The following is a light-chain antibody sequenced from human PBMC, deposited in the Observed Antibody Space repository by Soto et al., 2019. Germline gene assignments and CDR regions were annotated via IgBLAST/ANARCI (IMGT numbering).Light chain of an antibody. J-gene: IGKJ5*01. Sequence: DIVMTQSPGTLSVSPGERATLSCRASQSVGTNLAWYQQRPGQAPRLLVYGASTRASGIPPRFSGSGSGTDFTLTISSLQSEDFAVYHCQQLNYWPRITFGQGTRLEIK. CDR2: GAS. CDR3: QQLNYWPRIT. V-gene: IGKV3-15*01. CDR1: QSVGTN.